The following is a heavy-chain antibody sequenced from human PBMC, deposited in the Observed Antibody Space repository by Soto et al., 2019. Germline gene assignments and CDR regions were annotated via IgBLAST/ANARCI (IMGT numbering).Heavy chain of an antibody. CDR2: INPSGGST. CDR1: GYTFTSYY. J-gene: IGHJ3*02. CDR3: ARGSTPDIPPDAFDI. D-gene: IGHD2-2*01. V-gene: IGHV1-46*01. Sequence: GASVKVSCKASGYTFTSYYMHWVRQAPGQGLEWMGIINPSGGSTSYAQKFQGRVTMTRDTSTSTVYMELSSLRSEDTAVYYCARGSTPDIPPDAFDIWGQGTMVTVSS.